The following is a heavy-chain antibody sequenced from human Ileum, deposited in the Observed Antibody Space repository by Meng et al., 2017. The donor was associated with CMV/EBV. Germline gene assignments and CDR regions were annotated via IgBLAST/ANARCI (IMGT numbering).Heavy chain of an antibody. Sequence: HPQLQEAGPGLVKPSETLSLTCTVSGGPISSNYYWGWIRQSPGKGLEWIGSLYYNGDTYYNPSLKSRVTLSVDTSKNQFSLKLNSVIAADTAVYYCAQRIYIDSYYFDSWGQGTLVTVSS. J-gene: IGHJ4*02. CDR3: AQRIYIDSYYFDS. CDR1: GGPISSNYY. V-gene: IGHV4-39*07. CDR2: LYYNGDT. D-gene: IGHD2/OR15-2a*01.